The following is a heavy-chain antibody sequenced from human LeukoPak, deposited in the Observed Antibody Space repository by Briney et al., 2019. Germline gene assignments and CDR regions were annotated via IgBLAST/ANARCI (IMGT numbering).Heavy chain of an antibody. Sequence: SETLSLTCTVSGVSTTSDYWTWIRQSPGKGLEWIGYFYYSGSTQHSPALKSRVSISGDTSKNQFFLRLTSLTAADTAVYFCARGTLGGYSSGWPFLDYWGQGTLVTVSS. CDR2: FYYSGST. CDR3: ARGTLGGYSSGWPFLDY. V-gene: IGHV4-59*01. CDR1: GVSTTSDY. J-gene: IGHJ4*02. D-gene: IGHD6-25*01.